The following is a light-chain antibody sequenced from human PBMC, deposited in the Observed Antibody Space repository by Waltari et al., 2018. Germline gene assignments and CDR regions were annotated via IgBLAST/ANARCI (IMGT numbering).Light chain of an antibody. J-gene: IGLJ2*01. V-gene: IGLV2-14*01. Sequence: QSALTQPASVSGSPGQSITISCTGTNSDVGAYDYVSWYQQHPGTAPKLIIYEVTNRPSGVSDRFSGSKSDNTASLTISGLQAEDEAEYYCCSCSYTPTTTVIVGGGTKLTVL. CDR3: CSCSYTPTTTVI. CDR1: NSDVGAYDY. CDR2: EVT.